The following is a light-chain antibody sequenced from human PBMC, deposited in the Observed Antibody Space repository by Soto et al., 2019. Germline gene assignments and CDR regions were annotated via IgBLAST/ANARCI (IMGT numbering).Light chain of an antibody. CDR2: DAS. Sequence: DIQMTQSPSSLSASVGDRVTITCRASQTIRYSLNWYQQKPGKAPKVLIYDASTLQSGVPPRFSGSGSGTDFALTISSLQPEDFATYYCHQSAGSRTWTFGQGNRVESK. J-gene: IGKJ1*01. CDR3: HQSAGSRTWT. CDR1: QTIRYS. V-gene: IGKV1-39*01.